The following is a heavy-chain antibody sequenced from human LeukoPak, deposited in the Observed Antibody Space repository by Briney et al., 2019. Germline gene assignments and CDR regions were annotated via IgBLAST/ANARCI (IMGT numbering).Heavy chain of an antibody. CDR3: VRDGSFDY. CDR1: GYTFTGYY. V-gene: IGHV1-2*02. J-gene: IGHJ4*02. Sequence: ASVKVSCTASGYTFTGYYLHWVRQAPGQGLDWMGWINPNSGDTNYAQKFQGRVTMTRDTSINTAYMELSRLTSDGTAVYYCVRDGSFDYWGQGTLVTVSS. CDR2: INPNSGDT.